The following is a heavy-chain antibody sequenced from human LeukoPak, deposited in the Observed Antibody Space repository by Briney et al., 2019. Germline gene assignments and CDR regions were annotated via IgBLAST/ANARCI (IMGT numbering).Heavy chain of an antibody. CDR2: IYYSGST. J-gene: IGHJ2*01. V-gene: IGHV4-30-4*01. D-gene: IGHD3-22*01. CDR3: ARRYYYDRSGYFYYWYFDL. Sequence: SQTLSLTCTVSGGSISSGDYYWSWIRQPPGKGLEWIGYIYYSGSTYYNPSLKSRVTISVDTSKNQFSLKLSSVTAADTAVYYCARRYYYDRSGYFYYWYFDLWGRGTLVTVSS. CDR1: GGSISSGDYY.